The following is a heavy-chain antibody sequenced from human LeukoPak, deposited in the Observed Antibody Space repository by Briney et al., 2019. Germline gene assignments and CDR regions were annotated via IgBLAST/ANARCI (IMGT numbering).Heavy chain of an antibody. D-gene: IGHD6-13*01. J-gene: IGHJ4*02. V-gene: IGHV4-34*01. CDR3: ARVLGFSSSDYVGRYFDY. CDR1: GGSFSGYY. Sequence: NSSETLSLTCAVYGGSFSGYYWSWIRQAPGKGLEWIGEISHSGNTNYDPSLKSRVIISVDTSKNQFSLKVRSVTAADTAVYYCARVLGFSSSDYVGRYFDYWGQGTLVTASS. CDR2: ISHSGNT.